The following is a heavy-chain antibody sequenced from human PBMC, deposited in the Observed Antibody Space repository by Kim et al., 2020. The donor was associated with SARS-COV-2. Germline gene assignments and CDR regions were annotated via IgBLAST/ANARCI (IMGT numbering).Heavy chain of an antibody. D-gene: IGHD3-9*01. J-gene: IGHJ4*02. V-gene: IGHV2-26*01. CDR3: ARITFYYDILTHYYQGYYFDN. CDR2: IFSNDER. CDR1: GFSLSNAGMS. Sequence: SGPTLVNPTETLTLTCTVSGFSLSNAGMSVSWIRQPPGKALEWLAHIFSNDERSYSPSLKSRLTISKDTSKSQEVLTMTNMDPVDTATYYCARITFYYDILTHYYQGYYFDNWGQGTLVTVSS.